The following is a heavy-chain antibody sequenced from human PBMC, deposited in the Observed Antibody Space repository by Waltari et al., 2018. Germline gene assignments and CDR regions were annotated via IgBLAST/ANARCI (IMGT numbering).Heavy chain of an antibody. CDR2: IRYDGSNE. CDR3: AKDLVGFTMFVQSGFNV. J-gene: IGHJ3*01. Sequence: QVQLVESGGGVVQPGGSLRLSWGASGFTFSAYGLHWVRQAPGEGLEWVTFIRYDGSNEQYADSVKGRFTISRDKSKNALFLQMNSLRTEDTAVYYCAKDLVGFTMFVQSGFNVWGQGTRVTVSS. CDR1: GFTFSAYG. D-gene: IGHD3-10*02. V-gene: IGHV3-30*02.